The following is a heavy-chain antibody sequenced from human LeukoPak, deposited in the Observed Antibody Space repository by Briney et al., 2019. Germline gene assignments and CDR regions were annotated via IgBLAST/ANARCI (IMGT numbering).Heavy chain of an antibody. D-gene: IGHD5-18*01. Sequence: SESLSLTCAVYVGSLSGYYWRWIRQPQWKGLEWIGEINHSGSTNYNLSLKSRVTISVDTSKNQFSVKLRAMTAADTALYYCARGEVRAQMIQPYYYYGMDVGGQGTTVTISS. J-gene: IGHJ6*02. CDR3: ARGEVRAQMIQPYYYYGMDV. V-gene: IGHV4-34*01. CDR2: INHSGST. CDR1: VGSLSGYY.